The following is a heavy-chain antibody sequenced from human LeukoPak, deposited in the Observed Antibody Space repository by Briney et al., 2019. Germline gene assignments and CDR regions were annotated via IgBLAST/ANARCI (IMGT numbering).Heavy chain of an antibody. CDR3: ARGPGYDFWSGGPLYYFDY. CDR2: IIPIFGTA. Sequence: SVKVSCKASGGTFSSYAISWVRQAPGQGLEWMGGIIPIFGTANYAQKFQGRATITADESTSTAYMELSSLRSEDTAVYCCARGPGYDFWSGGPLYYFDYWGQGTLVTVSS. J-gene: IGHJ4*02. V-gene: IGHV1-69*13. D-gene: IGHD3-3*01. CDR1: GGTFSSYA.